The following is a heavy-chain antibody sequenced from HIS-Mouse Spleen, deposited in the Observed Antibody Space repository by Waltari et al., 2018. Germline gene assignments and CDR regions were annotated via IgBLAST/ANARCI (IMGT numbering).Heavy chain of an antibody. V-gene: IGHV4-59*01. CDR3: AREQQDGTTGYAFDI. CDR2: IYYSGST. J-gene: IGHJ3*02. D-gene: IGHD1-7*01. CDR1: GGSISSYY. Sequence: QVQLQESGPGLVKPSETLSLTCTVSGGSISSYYWSWIRQPPGKGLEWIGYIYYSGSTNYNPSLKSRVTISVDTSKNQFSLKLSSVTAADTAVYYCAREQQDGTTGYAFDIWGQGTMVTVSS.